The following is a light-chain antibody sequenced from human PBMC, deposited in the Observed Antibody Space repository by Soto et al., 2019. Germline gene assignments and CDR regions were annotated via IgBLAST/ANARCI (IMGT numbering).Light chain of an antibody. CDR1: SSDVGAYKF. J-gene: IGLJ1*01. Sequence: QAVVTQPPSASGSPGQSVTISCTGTSSDVGAYKFVSWYRQNPGKAPKLIIYDVTKRPTGVPDRFSGSKSGNTASLTVSGLQAEDEADYYCSSYAGNNNYVFGSGTKLTVL. CDR3: SSYAGNNNYV. CDR2: DVT. V-gene: IGLV2-8*01.